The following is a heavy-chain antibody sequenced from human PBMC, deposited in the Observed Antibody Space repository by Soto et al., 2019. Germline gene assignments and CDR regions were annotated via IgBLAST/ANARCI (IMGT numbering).Heavy chain of an antibody. Sequence: QVQLVQSGAEVKKPGASVKVSCKASGYTFTGYYMHWVRQAPGQGLEWMGWINPNSGGTNYAQKFQGRVTMTRDTSISTAYMELSRLRSDDTAVYYCARDQGPKDIVVVPAAIIWGYYYYGMDVWGQGTTVTVSS. V-gene: IGHV1-2*02. D-gene: IGHD2-2*02. CDR1: GYTFTGYY. CDR2: INPNSGGT. CDR3: ARDQGPKDIVVVPAAIIWGYYYYGMDV. J-gene: IGHJ6*02.